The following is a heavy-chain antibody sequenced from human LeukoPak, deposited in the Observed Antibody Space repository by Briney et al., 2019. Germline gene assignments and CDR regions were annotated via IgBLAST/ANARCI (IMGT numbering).Heavy chain of an antibody. V-gene: IGHV1-69*13. Sequence: SVTVSCKASGGSFRNPAFVWVRQAPGQGLEWMGGIIPVFGTPNYADNFQGRVTFTADDSATTAYLDLTSLRSEGTAVYFCALLGDGRIGMGLLGSFDYWGQGTLVTVSS. D-gene: IGHD3-16*01. CDR1: GGSFRNPA. CDR3: ALLGDGRIGMGLLGSFDY. CDR2: IIPVFGTP. J-gene: IGHJ4*02.